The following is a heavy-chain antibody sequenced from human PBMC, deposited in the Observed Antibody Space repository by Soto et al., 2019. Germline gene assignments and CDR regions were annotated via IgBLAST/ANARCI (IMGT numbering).Heavy chain of an antibody. V-gene: IGHV4-59*08. CDR2: IYYAGST. Sequence: ASETLSLTCTVSGGSISSYYWSWIRQPPGKGLEWIGFIYYAGSTKYNPSLNSRVTISVDTSKNQFSLTVTSVTAADTAVYYCARVVDYDTLTGYYRGAGWFDPWGQGTLVTVSS. CDR1: GGSISSYY. J-gene: IGHJ5*01. D-gene: IGHD3-9*01. CDR3: ARVVDYDTLTGYYRGAGWFDP.